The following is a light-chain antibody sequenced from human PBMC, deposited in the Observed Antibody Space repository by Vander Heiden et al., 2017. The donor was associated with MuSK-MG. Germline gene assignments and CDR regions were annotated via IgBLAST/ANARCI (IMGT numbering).Light chain of an antibody. V-gene: IGKV3-20*01. CDR1: QSVSSSY. Sequence: EIVLTQSPGTLSLPPGERATLSCRASQSVSSSYLAWYQQKPGQAPRLLIYGASSRATGIPDRFSGSGSGTDFTLTISRLEPEDFAVYYCQQYGSSVYTFGQGTKLEIK. J-gene: IGKJ2*01. CDR2: GAS. CDR3: QQYGSSVYT.